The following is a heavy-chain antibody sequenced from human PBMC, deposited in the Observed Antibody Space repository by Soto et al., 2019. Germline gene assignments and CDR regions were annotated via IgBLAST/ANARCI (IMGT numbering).Heavy chain of an antibody. Sequence: GGSLRLSCAASGFTFSNAWMSWVRQAPGKGLEWVGRIKSKTDGGTTDYAAPVKGRFTISRDDSKNTLYLQMNSLKTEDTAVYYCTTDPSIVVVVAAYVYYYGMDVWGQGTTVTVSS. CDR1: GFTFSNAW. CDR2: IKSKTDGGTT. J-gene: IGHJ6*02. CDR3: TTDPSIVVVVAAYVYYYGMDV. D-gene: IGHD2-15*01. V-gene: IGHV3-15*01.